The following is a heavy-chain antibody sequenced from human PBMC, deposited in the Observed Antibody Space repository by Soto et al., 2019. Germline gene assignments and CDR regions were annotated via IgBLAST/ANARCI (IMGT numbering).Heavy chain of an antibody. V-gene: IGHV3-23*01. CDR3: AYSSTPFDN. D-gene: IGHD6-13*01. Sequence: EVPLLESGGGLVQPGGSLRLSCAASGFTFSSYAMSWVRQASGKGLEWVSAISGSGGSTYYADSVKGRFTISRDNSKNTLYLQSNSLKAEDTAVYYCAYSSTPFDNWGQGTLVTVSS. J-gene: IGHJ4*02. CDR2: ISGSGGST. CDR1: GFTFSSYA.